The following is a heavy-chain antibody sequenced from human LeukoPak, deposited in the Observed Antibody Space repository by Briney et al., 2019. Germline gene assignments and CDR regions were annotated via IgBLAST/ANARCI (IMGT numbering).Heavy chain of an antibody. V-gene: IGHV1-8*02. D-gene: IGHD3-9*01. CDR1: GYTFTSYG. CDR3: ASGQKDWVFDY. J-gene: IGHJ4*02. Sequence: EASVKVSCKASGYTFTSYGISWVRQAPGQGLEWMGWMNPNSGNTGYAQKFQGRVTMTRNTSISTAYMELSSLRSEDTAVYYCASGQKDWVFDYWGQGTLVTVSS. CDR2: MNPNSGNT.